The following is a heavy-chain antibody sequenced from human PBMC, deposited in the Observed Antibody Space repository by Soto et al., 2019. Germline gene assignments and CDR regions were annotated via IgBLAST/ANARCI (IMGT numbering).Heavy chain of an antibody. D-gene: IGHD6-13*01. Sequence: SETLSLTCTVSGGSISSSSYYWGWIRQPPGKGLEWIGSIYYSGSTYYNPSLKSRVTISVDTSKNQFSLKLSSVTAADTAVYYCARGEAAAGDYYYYGMDVWGQGTTVTVSS. CDR2: IYYSGST. V-gene: IGHV4-39*01. CDR1: GGSISSSSYY. CDR3: ARGEAAAGDYYYYGMDV. J-gene: IGHJ6*02.